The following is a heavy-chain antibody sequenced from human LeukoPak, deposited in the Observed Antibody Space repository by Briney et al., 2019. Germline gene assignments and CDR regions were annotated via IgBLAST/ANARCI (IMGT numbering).Heavy chain of an antibody. V-gene: IGHV3-15*01. CDR2: IIGDIVGGTT. Sequence: PGGSLRLSCAASGFTFSGSWMNWVRQVPGKGLEWVGRIIGDIVGGTTDYAAPVKGRFSASRATSKNTLVLHMLSPESADTSFYYCAKIQFARTMSFDYWGQGTLVTVSS. J-gene: IGHJ4*02. D-gene: IGHD3-10*01. CDR1: GFTFSGSW. CDR3: AKIQFARTMSFDY.